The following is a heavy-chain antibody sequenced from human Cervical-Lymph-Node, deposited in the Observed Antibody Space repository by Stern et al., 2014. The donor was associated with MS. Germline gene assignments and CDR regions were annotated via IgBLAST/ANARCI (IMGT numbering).Heavy chain of an antibody. CDR2: VYYSGSD. V-gene: IGHV4-31*03. CDR3: VRGGYEDAFDI. J-gene: IGHJ3*02. D-gene: IGHD5-12*01. Sequence: QLQLQESGPGLVKPSQTLSLTCTVSGDSLSSGGHYWTWIRQHPGKGLEWIGYVYYSGSDYYNPSLKSRVTISVNTSTNQFSVRLISLTAADTAVYYCVRGGYEDAFDIWGRGTMVTVSS. CDR1: GDSLSSGGHY.